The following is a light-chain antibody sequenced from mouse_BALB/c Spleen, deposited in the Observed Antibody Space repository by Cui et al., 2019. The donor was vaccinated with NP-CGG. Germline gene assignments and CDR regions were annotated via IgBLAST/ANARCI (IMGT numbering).Light chain of an antibody. CDR2: GTN. V-gene: IGLV1*01. J-gene: IGLJ1*01. CDR3: ALWYSNHWV. CDR1: TGAVTTSNY. Sequence: QPVVTQEDALTTSPGETVTLTCRSSTGAVTTSNYANWVQEKPDHLFTGLIGGTNNRAPGVPARFSGSLIGDKAALTITGAQTEDEAIYFCALWYSNHWVFGGGTKLTVL.